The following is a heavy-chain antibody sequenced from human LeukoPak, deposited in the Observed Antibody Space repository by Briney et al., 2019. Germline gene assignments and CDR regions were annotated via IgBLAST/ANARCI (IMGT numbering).Heavy chain of an antibody. V-gene: IGHV1-24*01. CDR3: ATDRDCSGGSCYSGWFDP. CDR2: FDPEDGET. J-gene: IGHJ5*02. D-gene: IGHD2-15*01. Sequence: ASVKISCKASGYTFTGYYMHWVRQAPGKGLEWMGGFDPEDGETIYAQKFQGRVTMTEDTSTDTAYMELSSLRSEDTAVYYCATDRDCSGGSCYSGWFDPWGQGTLVTVSS. CDR1: GYTFTGYY.